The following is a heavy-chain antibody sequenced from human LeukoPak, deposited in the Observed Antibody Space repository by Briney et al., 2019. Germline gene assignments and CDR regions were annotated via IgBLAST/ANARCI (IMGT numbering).Heavy chain of an antibody. CDR3: ARSVGGMDY. CDR1: GFTFSNYW. CDR2: IYSDGSSI. D-gene: IGHD1-26*01. Sequence: GGSLRLSCAASGFTFSNYWMHWVRQAPGKGLVWVSRIYSDGSSISYADSVKGRVTISRDNARNMLYLQMNSLRAEDTATYYCARSVGGMDYWGQGTLVTVSS. J-gene: IGHJ4*02. V-gene: IGHV3-74*01.